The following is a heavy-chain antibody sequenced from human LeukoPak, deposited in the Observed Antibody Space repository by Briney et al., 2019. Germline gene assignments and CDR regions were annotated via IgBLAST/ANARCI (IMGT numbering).Heavy chain of an antibody. Sequence: GASLKISCKGCGYIFISYCIGWVRQMPGKGLEWIGIIYPGGSDTRYSPSLQGQVTISVDKSISTAYLQWSSLKTSDTAMYYCAKGVSGTYYGMDVWGQGTTVTVSS. D-gene: IGHD3-10*01. V-gene: IGHV5-51*01. CDR3: AKGVSGTYYGMDV. CDR1: GYIFISYC. CDR2: IYPGGSDT. J-gene: IGHJ6*02.